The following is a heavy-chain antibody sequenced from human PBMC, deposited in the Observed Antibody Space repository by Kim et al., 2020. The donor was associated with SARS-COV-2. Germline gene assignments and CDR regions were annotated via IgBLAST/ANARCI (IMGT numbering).Heavy chain of an antibody. CDR3: ARGHLKSIVVVIAHGPYYYYMDD. J-gene: IGHJ6*03. Sequence: ASVKVSCKASGYTFTSYDINWVRQATGQGLEWMGWMNPNSGNTGYAQKFQGRVTMTRNTSISTAYMELSSLRSEDTAVYYCARGHLKSIVVVIAHGPYYYYMDDWGKGTTVTVTS. CDR1: GYTFTSYD. CDR2: MNPNSGNT. V-gene: IGHV1-8*01. D-gene: IGHD2-21*01.